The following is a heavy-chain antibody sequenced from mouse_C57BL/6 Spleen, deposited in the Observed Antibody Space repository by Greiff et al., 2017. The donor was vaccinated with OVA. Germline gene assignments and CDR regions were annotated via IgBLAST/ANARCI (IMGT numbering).Heavy chain of an antibody. Sequence: EVQLQESGPGLVKPSQSLSLTCSVTGYSITSGYYWNWIRQLPGNKLEWMGYISYDGSNNYNPSLKNRISITRDTSKNQFFLKLNSVTTEDTATYYCAITTVVSPYAMDYWGQGTSVTVSS. CDR3: AITTVVSPYAMDY. D-gene: IGHD1-1*01. J-gene: IGHJ4*01. CDR1: GYSITSGYY. CDR2: ISYDGSN. V-gene: IGHV3-6*01.